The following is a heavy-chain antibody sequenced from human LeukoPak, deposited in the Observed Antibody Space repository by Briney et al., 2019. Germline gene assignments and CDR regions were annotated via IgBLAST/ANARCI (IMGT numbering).Heavy chain of an antibody. J-gene: IGHJ4*02. D-gene: IGHD2-21*02. V-gene: IGHV3-23*01. CDR2: ISGSGGNT. CDR1: GFSFRSYA. CDR3: ARRTITAGGDCLDY. Sequence: PGGSLRLSCEASGFSFRSYAMSWVRQAPGKGLEWLSVISGSGGNTHYADSVKGRLTTSRDTSKNTLYLQIDSLTTDDTAIYYCARRTITAGGDCLDYWGQGTLITVSS.